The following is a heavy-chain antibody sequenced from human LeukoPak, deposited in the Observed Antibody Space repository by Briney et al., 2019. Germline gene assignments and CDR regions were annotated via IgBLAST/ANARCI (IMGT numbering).Heavy chain of an antibody. CDR2: MIPIFGTA. J-gene: IGHJ6*03. V-gene: IGHV1-69*13. CDR1: GGTFSSYA. D-gene: IGHD2-15*01. CDR3: ARGYLGYCSGGSCYSGYYYYYYMDV. Sequence: SVKVSCKASGGTFSSYAISWVRQAPGQGLEWMGGMIPIFGTANYAQKFQGRVTITADESTSTAYMELSSLRSEDTAVYYCARGYLGYCSGGSCYSGYYYYYYMDVWGKGTTVTVSS.